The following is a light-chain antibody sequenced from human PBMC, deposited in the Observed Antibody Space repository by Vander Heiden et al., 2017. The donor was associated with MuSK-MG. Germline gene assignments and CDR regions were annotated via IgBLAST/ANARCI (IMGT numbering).Light chain of an antibody. CDR1: SSNIGAGYD. CDR3: QSYDSSLSGWV. CDR2: GNS. V-gene: IGLV1-40*01. Sequence: QSVLTQPPSVSGAPGQSVTISCTGSSSNIGAGYDVHWYQQLPGTAPKLLFYGNSNRPSGVPDRFSGSKSGTSASLAITGLQAEDEADYYCQSYDSSLSGWVFGGGTKLTVL. J-gene: IGLJ3*02.